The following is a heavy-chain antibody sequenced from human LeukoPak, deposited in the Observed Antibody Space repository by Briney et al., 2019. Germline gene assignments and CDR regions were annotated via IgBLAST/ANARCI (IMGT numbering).Heavy chain of an antibody. V-gene: IGHV3-21*01. CDR1: GFTFSSYS. J-gene: IGHJ4*02. CDR3: ARGYCSSTSCLLFDY. D-gene: IGHD2-2*01. CDR2: ISSSSSYI. Sequence: GGSLRLSCAASGFTFSSYSMNWVRQAPGKGLEWVSSISSSSSYIYYADSVKGRSTISRDNAKNSLYLQMNSLRAEDTAVYYCARGYCSSTSCLLFDYWGQGTLVTVSS.